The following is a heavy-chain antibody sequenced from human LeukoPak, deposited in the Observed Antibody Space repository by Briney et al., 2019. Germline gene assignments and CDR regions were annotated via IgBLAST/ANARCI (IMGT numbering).Heavy chain of an antibody. Sequence: GGSLRLSCAASGFTFSNYDMHWVRQAPGKGLEWVAVIWFDGSNKFYADSAKGRFTISRDNSKNTLYLQMNSLRAEDTAVYYCASSAGALIDCWGQGTLVIVSS. CDR1: GFTFSNYD. J-gene: IGHJ4*02. CDR2: IWFDGSNK. CDR3: ASSAGALIDC. D-gene: IGHD6-19*01. V-gene: IGHV3-33*01.